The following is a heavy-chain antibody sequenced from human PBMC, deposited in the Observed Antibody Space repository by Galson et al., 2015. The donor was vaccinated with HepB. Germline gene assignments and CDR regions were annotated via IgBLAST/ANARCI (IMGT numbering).Heavy chain of an antibody. J-gene: IGHJ4*02. CDR1: GFTFSSYA. Sequence: SLRLSCAASGFTFSSYAMSWVRQAPGKGLEWVSRIRGTGDTTYYADSVRGRFTVSRDNSKKMLYLQMNSLRADDTAIYYCAKSSGFNSGWHDYWGQGTLVTVSS. V-gene: IGHV3-23*01. CDR2: IRGTGDTT. D-gene: IGHD6-19*01. CDR3: AKSSGFNSGWHDY.